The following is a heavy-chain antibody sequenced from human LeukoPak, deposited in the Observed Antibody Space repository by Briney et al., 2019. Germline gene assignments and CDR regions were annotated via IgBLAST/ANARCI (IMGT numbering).Heavy chain of an antibody. CDR2: ISYDGTYK. CDR3: AKAGRESLRYFDWLWDY. CDR1: GFTFSSYG. V-gene: IGHV3-30*18. Sequence: GGSLRLSCAASGFTFSSYGMHWVRQAPGKGLEWVAVISYDGTYKYYADSVKGRFTISRDNSKNTLYLQMNSLRAEDTAVYYSAKAGRESLRYFDWLWDYWGQGTLVTVSS. D-gene: IGHD3-9*01. J-gene: IGHJ4*02.